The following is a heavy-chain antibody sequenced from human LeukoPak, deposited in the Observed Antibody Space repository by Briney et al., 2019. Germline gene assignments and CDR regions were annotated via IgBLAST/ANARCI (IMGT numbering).Heavy chain of an antibody. CDR3: ASTYYDILTGYYTEDY. CDR2: FDPEDGET. J-gene: IGHJ4*02. Sequence: ASVKVSCKVSGYTLTELSMHWVRQAPGKGLEWMGGFDPEDGETIYAQKLQGRVTMTTDTSTSTAYMELRSLRSDDTAVYYCASTYYDILTGYYTEDYWGQGTLVTVSS. CDR1: GYTLTELS. D-gene: IGHD3-9*01. V-gene: IGHV1-24*01.